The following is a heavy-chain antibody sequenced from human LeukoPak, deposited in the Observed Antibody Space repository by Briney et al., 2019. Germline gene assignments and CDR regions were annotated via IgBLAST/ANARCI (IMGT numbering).Heavy chain of an antibody. V-gene: IGHV4-38-2*02. CDR1: GYSTSNGYC. CDR2: IYHSGTT. CDR3: VRDFRFLEDY. Sequence: SETLSLTCAVSGYSTSNGYCWGWIRQPPGKGPEWIGSIYHSGTTYYNPSLKSRVTISVDTSKNQFSLKLSSVTAADTAVYYCVRDFRFLEDYWGQGTLVTVSS. D-gene: IGHD3-3*01. J-gene: IGHJ4*02.